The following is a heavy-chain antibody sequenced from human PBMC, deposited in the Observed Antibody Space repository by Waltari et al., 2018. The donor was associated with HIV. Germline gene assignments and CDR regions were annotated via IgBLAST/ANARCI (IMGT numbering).Heavy chain of an antibody. CDR3: ARENSDSGDGSWFDP. D-gene: IGHD2-21*02. Sequence: QVQLVQSGAEVKKPGASATVSCKAAGYTFHHYLIHWLRQAPGQGLEWMGWISPSTGATTYAQKLLHRITVTRDTSITTVYMELSSLTSDDTATYYCARENSDSGDGSWFDPWGQGTLVTVSS. J-gene: IGHJ5*02. V-gene: IGHV1-2*02. CDR1: GYTFHHYL. CDR2: ISPSTGAT.